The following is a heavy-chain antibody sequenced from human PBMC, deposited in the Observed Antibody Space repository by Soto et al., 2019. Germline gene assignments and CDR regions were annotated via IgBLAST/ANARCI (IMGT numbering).Heavy chain of an antibody. V-gene: IGHV1-18*04. CDR2: ISFNNGDT. CDR1: GYTFSSYT. D-gene: IGHD2-8*02. J-gene: IGHJ6*02. CDR3: ARDRDVVLVPPPTYDYYYGMDV. Sequence: GPEVKKPGASVKVSCKTSGYTFSSYTISWVRQAPGQGLEWMGWISFNNGDTKYAQKFQGRVTMTTDTSTSTAHMELRSLRSDDTAVYYCARDRDVVLVPPPTYDYYYGMDVWGQGTTVTVSS.